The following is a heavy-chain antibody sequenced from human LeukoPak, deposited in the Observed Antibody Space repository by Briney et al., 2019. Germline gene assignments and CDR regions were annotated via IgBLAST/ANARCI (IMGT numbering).Heavy chain of an antibody. D-gene: IGHD2-2*01. J-gene: IGHJ4*02. CDR2: ISAYNGNT. CDR1: GYTFTSYG. V-gene: IGHV1-18*01. CDR3: ARVQLVPAASALDY. Sequence: ASVKVSCKASGYTFTSYGISWVRQAPGQGLEWMGWISAYNGNTNYAQKLQGRVTMTTDTSTSTAHMELRSLRSDDTAVYYCARVQLVPAASALDYWGQGTLVTVSS.